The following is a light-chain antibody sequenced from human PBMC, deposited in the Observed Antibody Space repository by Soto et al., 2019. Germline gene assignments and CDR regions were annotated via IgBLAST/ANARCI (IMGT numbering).Light chain of an antibody. Sequence: QSALTQPSSASGSPGQSVTISCTGTSSDVGGYNYVSWYQQHPGKAPKLMIYEVSKRPSGVPGRFSGSKSGNTASLTVSGLQAEDEADYYCSSYAGSNNFVVFGGGTKLTVL. CDR1: SSDVGGYNY. V-gene: IGLV2-8*01. CDR3: SSYAGSNNFVV. CDR2: EVS. J-gene: IGLJ2*01.